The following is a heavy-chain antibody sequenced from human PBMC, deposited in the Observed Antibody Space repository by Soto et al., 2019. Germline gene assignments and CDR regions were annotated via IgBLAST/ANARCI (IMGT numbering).Heavy chain of an antibody. CDR2: IWYDGSNK. CDR1: GFTFSSYG. Sequence: QVQLVESGGGVVQPGRSLRLSCAASGFTFSSYGMHRVRQAPGKGLEWVAVIWYDGSNKYYADSVKGRFTISRDNSKNTLYLQMNSLRAEDTAVYYCAREREGGSSDFDYWGQGTLVTVSS. D-gene: IGHD1-26*01. CDR3: AREREGGSSDFDY. J-gene: IGHJ4*02. V-gene: IGHV3-33*01.